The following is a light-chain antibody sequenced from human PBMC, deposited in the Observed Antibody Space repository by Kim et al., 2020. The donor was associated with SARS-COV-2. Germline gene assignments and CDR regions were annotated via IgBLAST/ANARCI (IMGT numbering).Light chain of an antibody. V-gene: IGKV2-30*01. Sequence: GNTYLNWFQQRPGQSPRRLISKVSNRDSGVPDRFSGSGSGTDFTLKISRVEAEDVGVYYCVQTTLWPYTFGQGTKLEI. J-gene: IGKJ2*01. CDR3: VQTTLWPYT. CDR1: GNTY. CDR2: KVS.